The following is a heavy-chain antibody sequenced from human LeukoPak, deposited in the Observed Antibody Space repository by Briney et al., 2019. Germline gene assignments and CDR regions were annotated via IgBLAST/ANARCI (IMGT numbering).Heavy chain of an antibody. CDR3: ARSRSYSYRPIDY. CDR2: INPNSGGT. J-gene: IGHJ4*02. CDR1: GYTFTGYY. Sequence: ASVKVSCKASGYTFTGYYMHWVRQAPGQGLEWMGWINPNSGGTNYAQKFQGRVTKTRDTSISTAYMELSRLRSDDTAVYYCARSRSYSYRPIDYWGQGTLVTVSS. V-gene: IGHV1-2*02. D-gene: IGHD1-26*01.